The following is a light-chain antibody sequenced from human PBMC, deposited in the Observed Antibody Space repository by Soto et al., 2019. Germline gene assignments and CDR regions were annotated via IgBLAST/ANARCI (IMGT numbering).Light chain of an antibody. Sequence: EIVLTHSPGTLSLSPGEIATLSCRASQTVSGDLAWYHHKPGQAPRLLIYDASARALDTPARFAGSGSGTEFTLTISSLQSEDFAVYFCQQYNNWPITFGQGTRLEIK. V-gene: IGKV3-15*01. CDR2: DAS. CDR3: QQYNNWPIT. J-gene: IGKJ5*01. CDR1: QTVSGD.